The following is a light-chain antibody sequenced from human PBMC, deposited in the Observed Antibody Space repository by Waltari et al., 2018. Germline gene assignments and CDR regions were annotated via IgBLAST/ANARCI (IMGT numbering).Light chain of an antibody. CDR3: QVWDRSTDHVV. J-gene: IGLJ2*01. CDR2: YDS. V-gene: IGLV3-21*04. CDR1: NIGGKS. Sequence: SYVLTQPPSVSVAPGKTARITCGGNNIGGKSVHWYQQRAGQAPVLVIAYDSDRTAGIPERFSGSKSGNTATLTISRVEAGDEADYYCQVWDRSTDHVVFGGGTKLTVL.